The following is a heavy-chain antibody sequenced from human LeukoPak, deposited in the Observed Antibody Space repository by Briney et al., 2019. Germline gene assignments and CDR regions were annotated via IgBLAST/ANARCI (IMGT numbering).Heavy chain of an antibody. Sequence: SETLSLTCTVSGGSISTYYWSWIRQPAGKGLEWIGRISTSGSTNYNPSLKSRVTMSVDTSKSQFSLKLSSVTAADTAVYCCARDPRSEAGSSYYYYYGMDVWGQGTTVTVSS. CDR2: ISTSGST. D-gene: IGHD6-19*01. V-gene: IGHV4-4*07. J-gene: IGHJ6*02. CDR1: GGSISTYY. CDR3: ARDPRSEAGSSYYYYYGMDV.